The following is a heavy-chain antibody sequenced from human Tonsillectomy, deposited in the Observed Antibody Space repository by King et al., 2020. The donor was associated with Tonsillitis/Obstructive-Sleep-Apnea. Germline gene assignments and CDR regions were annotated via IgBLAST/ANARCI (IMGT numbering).Heavy chain of an antibody. Sequence: VQLQQWGAGLLKPSETLSLTCAVYGGSFSGYYWSWIRQPPGTGLEWIGEINHSGSTNYNPSLKSRVTISVDTSKNQFSLKLSSVTAADTAVYYCASISRSGDYEGWFDPWGQGTLVTVSS. D-gene: IGHD4-17*01. J-gene: IGHJ5*02. V-gene: IGHV4-34*01. CDR1: GGSFSGYY. CDR3: ASISRSGDYEGWFDP. CDR2: INHSGST.